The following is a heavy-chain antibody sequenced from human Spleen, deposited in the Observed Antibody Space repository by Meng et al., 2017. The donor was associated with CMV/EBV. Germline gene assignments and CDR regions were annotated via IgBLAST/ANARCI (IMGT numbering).Heavy chain of an antibody. CDR2: IYFLGSS. V-gene: IGHV4-39*07. CDR3: ARDPRVNGMDV. Sequence: SETLSLTCTVSGGSIRSSTYYWGWIRQPPGKGLEWIGSIYFLGSSYYNPSLKSRVTISVDTSKKQFSLKLSSVTAADTAVYYCARDPRVNGMDVWSQGTTVTVSS. CDR1: GGSIRSSTYY. D-gene: IGHD3-10*01. J-gene: IGHJ6*02.